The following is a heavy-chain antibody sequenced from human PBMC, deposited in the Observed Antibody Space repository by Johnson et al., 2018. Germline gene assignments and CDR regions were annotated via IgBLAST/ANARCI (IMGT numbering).Heavy chain of an antibody. Sequence: VQLVESGGGLVQXGGSLRLSCAASGFTFSSYWMSWVRQAPGKGLEWVANIKQDGSGKYYVDSVKGRFSISRDNAKNSLYLQMNSLRAEDTAVYYCAVSSGWYPEYFQHWGQGTLVTVSS. CDR2: IKQDGSGK. CDR3: AVSSGWYPEYFQH. CDR1: GFTFSSYW. V-gene: IGHV3-7*01. D-gene: IGHD6-19*01. J-gene: IGHJ1*01.